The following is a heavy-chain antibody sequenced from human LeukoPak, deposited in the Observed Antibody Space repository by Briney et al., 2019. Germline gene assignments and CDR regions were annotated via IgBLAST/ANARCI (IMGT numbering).Heavy chain of an antibody. CDR3: ARDGLEMD. CDR2: IYSGGST. V-gene: IGHV3-66*01. J-gene: IGHJ4*02. Sequence: GGSLRLSCATSGFTFSSYAMSWVRQAPGKGLEWVSVIYSGGSTYYADSVKGRFSISRDNSKNTLYLQMNSLRAEDTAVYYCARDGLEMDWGQGTLVTVSS. D-gene: IGHD2-2*03. CDR1: GFTFSSYA.